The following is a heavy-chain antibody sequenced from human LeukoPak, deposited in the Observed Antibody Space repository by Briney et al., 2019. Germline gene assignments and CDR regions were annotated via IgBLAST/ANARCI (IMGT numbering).Heavy chain of an antibody. CDR3: ARDAPDYYDSSGYYPSDAFDI. V-gene: IGHV3-21*01. J-gene: IGHJ3*02. D-gene: IGHD3-22*01. CDR2: ISSSSSYI. Sequence: GGSLRLSCAASGFTFSSYSMNWVRQAPGKGLEWVSSISSSSSYIYYADSVKGRFTISRDNAKNSLYLQMNSLRAEDTAVYYCARDAPDYYDSSGYYPSDAFDIWGQGTMVTVSS. CDR1: GFTFSSYS.